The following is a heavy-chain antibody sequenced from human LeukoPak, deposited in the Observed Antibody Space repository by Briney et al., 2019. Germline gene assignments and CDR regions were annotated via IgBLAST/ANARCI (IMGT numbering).Heavy chain of an antibody. J-gene: IGHJ4*02. V-gene: IGHV1-2*06. CDR2: INPNSGNT. CDR3: ARDYCSSTSCLFDY. Sequence: ASVKVSCKASGYTFTGYHMHWVRQAPGQGLEWMGRINPNSGNTNYAQKFQGRVTMTRDTSISTAYMELSRLRSDDTAVYYCARDYCSSTSCLFDYWGQGTLVTVSS. D-gene: IGHD2-2*01. CDR1: GYTFTGYH.